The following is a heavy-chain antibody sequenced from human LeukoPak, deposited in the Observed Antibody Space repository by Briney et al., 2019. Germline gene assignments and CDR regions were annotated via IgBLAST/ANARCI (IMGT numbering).Heavy chain of an antibody. CDR2: INPSGGST. CDR3: ARDNSVGDNAWWFDP. CDR1: GYTVTSYY. Sequence: ASVKVSFKASGYTVTSYYMHSVRQAPGHGLEWMGIINPSGGSTSYAQKFQGRVTMTRDMSTSTDYMELSSLRSEDTAIYYCARDNSVGDNAWWFDPWGQGTLVTVSS. J-gene: IGHJ5*02. V-gene: IGHV1-46*01. D-gene: IGHD1-26*01.